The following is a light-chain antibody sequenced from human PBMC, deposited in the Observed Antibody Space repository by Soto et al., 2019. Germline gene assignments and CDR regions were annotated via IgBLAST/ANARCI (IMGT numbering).Light chain of an antibody. J-gene: IGLJ3*02. CDR2: GNS. CDR3: QSYDSSLSGSV. CDR1: SSNIGAGYD. Sequence: QSVLTHPPSVSGAPGQRVTISCTGSSSNIGAGYDVHWYQQLPGTAPKLLIHGNSNRPSGVPDRFAGSKSGTSASLAITGLQAEDEADYYCQSYDSSLSGSVFGGGTKLTVL. V-gene: IGLV1-40*01.